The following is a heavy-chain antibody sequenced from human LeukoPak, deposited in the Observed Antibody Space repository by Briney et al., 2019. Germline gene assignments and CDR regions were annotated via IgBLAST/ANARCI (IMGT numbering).Heavy chain of an antibody. D-gene: IGHD4-17*01. Sequence: GDSLRLSCAASGFSFNIYAMSCVRQAPGRGLEWVAAIDRSGGSTFYADSVKGRFTISKDNSKNTLYLQINSLRVDDTAIYYCARGSHGEHDSWGQGTLVTVSS. V-gene: IGHV3-23*01. CDR1: GFSFNIYA. J-gene: IGHJ5*01. CDR3: ARGSHGEHDS. CDR2: IDRSGGST.